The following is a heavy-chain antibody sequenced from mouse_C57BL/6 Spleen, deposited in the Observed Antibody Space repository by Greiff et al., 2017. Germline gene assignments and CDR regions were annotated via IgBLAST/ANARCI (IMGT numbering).Heavy chain of an antibody. J-gene: IGHJ3*01. CDR1: GYTFTDYN. CDR2: INPNNGGT. CDR3: GRGGDYGSSYGFAY. Sequence: VQLQQSGPELVKPGASVKIPCKASGYTFTDYNMDWVKQSHGKSLEWIGDINPNNGGTIYNQKFKGKATLTVDKSSSTAYMELRSLTSEDTAVYYCGRGGDYGSSYGFAYWGQGTLVTVSA. V-gene: IGHV1-18*01. D-gene: IGHD1-1*01.